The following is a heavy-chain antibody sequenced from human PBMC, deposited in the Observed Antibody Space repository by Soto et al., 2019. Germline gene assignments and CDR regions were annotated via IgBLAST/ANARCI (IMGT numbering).Heavy chain of an antibody. J-gene: IGHJ4*02. V-gene: IGHV3-23*01. CDR2: IRGSSGST. Sequence: EVQLLESGGGLIQPGGSLILSCAASGFTFSTFDMTWVRQPPGKGLEWVSLIRGSSGSTYYADSVKRRFTISKDNSKNTLYMQVNSARAEDTAVYFCVKAAWLDYWGQGNMVTVSS. CDR3: VKAAWLDY. CDR1: GFTFSTFD. D-gene: IGHD2-15*01.